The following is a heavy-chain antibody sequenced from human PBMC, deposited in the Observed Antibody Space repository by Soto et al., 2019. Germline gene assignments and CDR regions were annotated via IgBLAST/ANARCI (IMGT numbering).Heavy chain of an antibody. Sequence: QVQLVQSGAEVKKPGSSVKVSCKASGGTFTSYALSWVRQAPGQGLEWMGGIIPISGRTNYAQRFQGRVSIAADEATGSADMELASLRSDDTAVYYCALDTSGWAGLFDPGGDGRLVTVCS. CDR1: GGTFTSYA. J-gene: IGHJ5*02. CDR3: ALDTSGWAGLFDP. V-gene: IGHV1-69*12. D-gene: IGHD3-22*01. CDR2: IIPISGRT.